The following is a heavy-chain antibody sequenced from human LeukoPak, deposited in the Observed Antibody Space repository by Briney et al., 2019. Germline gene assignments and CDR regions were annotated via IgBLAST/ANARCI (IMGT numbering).Heavy chain of an antibody. J-gene: IGHJ6*03. Sequence: GGSLRLSCTASGFTFRSYSMSWVRQAPGKGLEWISSMSGSSTYIYYGDSVRGRFTISRDNAKNSLHLQMNSPRADDAGVYYCAREGGNYFYMDVWGIGTTVTISS. D-gene: IGHD2-15*01. CDR2: MSGSSTYI. V-gene: IGHV3-21*01. CDR3: AREGGNYFYMDV. CDR1: GFTFRSYS.